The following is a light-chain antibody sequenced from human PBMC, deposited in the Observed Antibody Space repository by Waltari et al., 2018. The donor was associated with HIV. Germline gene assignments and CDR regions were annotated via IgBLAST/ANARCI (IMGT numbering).Light chain of an antibody. Sequence: SYELTQPPSVSVSPGQTARITCSGDALPQQYAYWYQQKPGQAPVLVIYKDSERPPGIPERFSGSSAGTTVTLTISGVQAEDEADYYCQSADSSVVFGGGTKLTVL. V-gene: IGLV3-25*03. CDR1: ALPQQY. CDR3: QSADSSVV. CDR2: KDS. J-gene: IGLJ2*01.